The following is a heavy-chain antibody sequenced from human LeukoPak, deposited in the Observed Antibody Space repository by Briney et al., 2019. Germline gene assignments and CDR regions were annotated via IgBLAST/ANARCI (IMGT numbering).Heavy chain of an antibody. Sequence: PSETLSLTCTVSGGSISSSSYYWGWIRQPPGKGLERIGSINYSGSTYHNPSLKSRVTISVDTSKNQFSLKVSSVTAADTAAYYCARHAEAGTTSCPLDYWGQGTLVTVSS. CDR1: GGSISSSSYY. V-gene: IGHV4-39*01. J-gene: IGHJ4*02. D-gene: IGHD2-2*01. CDR3: ARHAEAGTTSCPLDY. CDR2: INYSGST.